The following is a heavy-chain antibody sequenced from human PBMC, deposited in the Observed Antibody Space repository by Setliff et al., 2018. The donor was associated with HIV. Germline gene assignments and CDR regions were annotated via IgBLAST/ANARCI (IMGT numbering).Heavy chain of an antibody. CDR3: ARGRLSWSPDF. CDR2: ISAYNGNT. V-gene: IGHV1-18*01. Sequence: GASVKVSCKASGYTFTSYGISWVRQAPGQGLEWMGWISAYNGNTNYAQKLQGRVTMTTDTSTSTAYMELSSLTSDDTAIYYCARGRLSWSPDFWGQGTLVTVSS. CDR1: GYTFTSYG. J-gene: IGHJ4*02.